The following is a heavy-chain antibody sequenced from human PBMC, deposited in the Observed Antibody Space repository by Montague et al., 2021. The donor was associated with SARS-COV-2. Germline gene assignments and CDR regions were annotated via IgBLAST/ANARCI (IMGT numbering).Heavy chain of an antibody. V-gene: IGHV4-34*01. J-gene: IGHJ4*02. Sequence: SETLSLTCAVYGGSFSGYYWSWIRQPPGKGLEWIGEINYSGSTKYNPSLKSRVTISVDTSKNQLSLKLSSVTAADTAVYYCATLPSSITIFGVVQGYYFDDWGQGTLVTVSS. CDR1: GGSFSGYY. D-gene: IGHD3-3*01. CDR2: INYSGST. CDR3: ATLPSSITIFGVVQGYYFDD.